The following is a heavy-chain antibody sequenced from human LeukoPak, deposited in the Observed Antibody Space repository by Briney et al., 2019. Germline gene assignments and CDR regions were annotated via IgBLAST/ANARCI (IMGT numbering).Heavy chain of an antibody. CDR2: IYPVDSDT. J-gene: IGHJ3*02. Sequence: GESLKISCKGSGNNFATYWIAWVRQMPGKGLEWIGVIYPVDSDTRYSPTFQGQVTISVDKSTSPAYLQWSSLKASDTAMYYCARTNYYETSGWASGLSPFDMWGRGTMVTVSS. CDR3: ARTNYYETSGWASGLSPFDM. D-gene: IGHD3-22*01. V-gene: IGHV5-51*01. CDR1: GNNFATYW.